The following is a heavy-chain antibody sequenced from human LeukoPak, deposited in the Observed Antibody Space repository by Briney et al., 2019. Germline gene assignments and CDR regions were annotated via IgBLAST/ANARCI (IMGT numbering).Heavy chain of an antibody. V-gene: IGHV3-21*01. CDR3: ARDRYCSSTSCYDY. CDR1: GFTFSSYS. D-gene: IGHD2-2*01. J-gene: IGHJ4*02. Sequence: GGSLRLSCAASGFTFSSYSMNWVPQAPGKGLEWVSSISSSSSYIYYADSVKGRFTISRDNDKNSLYLQMNSLRAEDTAVYYCARDRYCSSTSCYDYWGQGTLVTVSS. CDR2: ISSSSSYI.